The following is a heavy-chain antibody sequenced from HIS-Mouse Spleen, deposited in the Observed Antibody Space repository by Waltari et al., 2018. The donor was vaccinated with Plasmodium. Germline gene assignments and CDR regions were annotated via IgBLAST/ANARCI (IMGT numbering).Heavy chain of an antibody. CDR3: AKVIAARDY. CDR1: GFTFASYA. CDR2: ISGSGGST. D-gene: IGHD6-25*01. Sequence: EVQLLESGGGLVQLGGSLRLSCAASGFTFASYAMGWVRQAPGKGVEWFSAISGSGGSTYYADSVKGRFTISRDNSKNTLYLQRNSLRAEDTAVYYCAKVIAARDYWGQGTLVTVSS. V-gene: IGHV3-23*01. J-gene: IGHJ4*02.